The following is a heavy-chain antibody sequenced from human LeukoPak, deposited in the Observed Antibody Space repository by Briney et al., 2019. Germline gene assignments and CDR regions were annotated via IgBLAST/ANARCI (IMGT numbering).Heavy chain of an antibody. CDR3: AREVVGGTYAIYFDL. J-gene: IGHJ4*02. CDR2: IIPTDDMT. D-gene: IGHD3-3*01. CDR1: GDTFRNLA. Sequence: SVKVSCKASGDTFRNLAITWVRRAPGQGPEWMGRIIPTDDMTNYAQAFQGRVTFNADKSTTTVIMELSSLTLQDTAVYYCAREVVGGTYAIYFDLWGQGSLVTVSS. V-gene: IGHV1-69*04.